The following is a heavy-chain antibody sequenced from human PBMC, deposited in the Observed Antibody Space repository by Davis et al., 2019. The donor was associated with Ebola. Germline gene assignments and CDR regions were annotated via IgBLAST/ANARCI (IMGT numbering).Heavy chain of an antibody. CDR2: INAGNGNT. J-gene: IGHJ6*02. D-gene: IGHD4-17*01. Sequence: ASVKVSCKASGYTFTSYGISWVRQAPGQGLEWMGWINAGNGNTKYSQKFQGRVTITRDTSASTAYMELSSLRSEDTAVYYCARDLGDYGDLYYYGMDVWGQGTTVTVSS. V-gene: IGHV1-3*01. CDR1: GYTFTSYG. CDR3: ARDLGDYGDLYYYGMDV.